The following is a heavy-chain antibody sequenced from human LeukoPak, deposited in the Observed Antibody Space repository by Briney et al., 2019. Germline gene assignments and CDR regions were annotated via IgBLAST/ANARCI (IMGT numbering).Heavy chain of an antibody. CDR1: GYSFTSYW. Sequence: PGESLKISCKGSGYSFTSYWIGWVRQMPGKGLEWMGIIYPGDSDTRYSPSFQGQVTISADKSISTAYLQWSSLKASDTAMYYCARQIVGNWNDEYAFDIWGQGTMVTVSS. D-gene: IGHD1-1*01. CDR3: ARQIVGNWNDEYAFDI. CDR2: IYPGDSDT. J-gene: IGHJ3*02. V-gene: IGHV5-51*01.